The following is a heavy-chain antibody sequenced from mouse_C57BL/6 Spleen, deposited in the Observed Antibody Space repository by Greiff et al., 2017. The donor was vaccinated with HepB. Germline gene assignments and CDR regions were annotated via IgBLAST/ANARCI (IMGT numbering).Heavy chain of an antibody. D-gene: IGHD1-1*01. V-gene: IGHV1-55*01. Sequence: QVQLQQPGAELVKPGASVKMSCKASGYTFNSYWITWVKQRPGQGLEWIGEIYPGSGSTNYNEKFKSKATLTVDTSSSTAYMQLSSLTSEDSAVYYCARDYGSSPYAMDYWGQGTSVTVSS. CDR2: IYPGSGST. CDR1: GYTFNSYW. J-gene: IGHJ4*01. CDR3: ARDYGSSPYAMDY.